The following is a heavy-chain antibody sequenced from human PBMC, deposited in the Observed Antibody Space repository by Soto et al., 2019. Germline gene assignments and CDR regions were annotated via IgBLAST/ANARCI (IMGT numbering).Heavy chain of an antibody. CDR1: GGSISSSSYY. V-gene: IGHV4-39*01. CDR3: ARYQIIATRSRFDY. Sequence: QLQLQESGPGLVKPSETLSLTCTVSGGSISSSSYYWGWIRQPPGKGLEWIGSIYYSGSTYYNPSLKSRVTISVDTSKNQFSLKLSSVTAADTAVYYCARYQIIATRSRFDYWGQGTLVTVSS. CDR2: IYYSGST. D-gene: IGHD1-26*01. J-gene: IGHJ4*02.